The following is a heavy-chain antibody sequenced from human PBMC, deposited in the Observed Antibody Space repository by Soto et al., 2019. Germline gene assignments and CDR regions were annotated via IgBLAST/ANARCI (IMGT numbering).Heavy chain of an antibody. V-gene: IGHV1-69*06. CDR2: IIPIFGTT. J-gene: IGHJ4*02. D-gene: IGHD6-6*01. CDR1: GGTFSSYA. CDR3: ASADGNNFVPFDN. Sequence: QMQLVQSGAEVKKPGSSVKVSCKASGGTFSSYAISWVRQAPGQGLEWLGEIIPIFGTTKYAQNLQGRVTLTADKSTSTAYMELSSLGSEDTAVYYCASADGNNFVPFDNWGQGTLVTVSS.